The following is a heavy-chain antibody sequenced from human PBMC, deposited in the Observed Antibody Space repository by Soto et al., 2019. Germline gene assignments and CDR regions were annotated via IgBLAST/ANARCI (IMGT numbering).Heavy chain of an antibody. CDR2: ISWNSGSI. V-gene: IGHV3-9*01. CDR1: GFTFDDYA. D-gene: IGHD6-6*01. CDR3: AKDTGRIAARPGSAFDI. Sequence: SLRLSCAASGFTFDDYAMHWVRQAPGKGLEWVSGISWNSGSIGYADSVKGRFTISRDNAKNSLYLQMNSLRAEDTALYYCAKDTGRIAARPGSAFDIWGQGTMVTVSS. J-gene: IGHJ3*02.